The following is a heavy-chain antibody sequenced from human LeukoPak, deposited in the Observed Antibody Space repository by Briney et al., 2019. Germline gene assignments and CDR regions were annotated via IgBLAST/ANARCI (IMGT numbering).Heavy chain of an antibody. V-gene: IGHV1-46*01. Sequence: ASVKVSCKASGYTFTSYYMHWVRQAPGQGLEWMGIINLSGGSTSYAQKFQGRVTMTRDTSTSTVYMELSSLRSEDTAVYYCARCPAYYDFWSGYYLYFDYWGQGTLVTVSS. J-gene: IGHJ4*02. CDR1: GYTFTSYY. D-gene: IGHD3-3*01. CDR2: INLSGGST. CDR3: ARCPAYYDFWSGYYLYFDY.